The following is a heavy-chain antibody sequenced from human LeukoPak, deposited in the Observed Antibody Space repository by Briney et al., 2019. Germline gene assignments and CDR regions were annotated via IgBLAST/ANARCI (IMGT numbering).Heavy chain of an antibody. V-gene: IGHV3-30-3*01. D-gene: IGHD3-10*01. CDR3: ARDNYYGSGSYYYYGMDV. CDR2: ISHDGSNH. CDR1: GSTFSNYA. Sequence: PGGSLRLSCAASGSTFSNYAMHWVRQAPGKGLEWVAVISHDGSNHYYADSVRGRFTISRDTSKNTLYMHMNSLRDEDAAVYYCARDNYYGSGSYYYYGMDVSGQGTTVTVCS. J-gene: IGHJ6*02.